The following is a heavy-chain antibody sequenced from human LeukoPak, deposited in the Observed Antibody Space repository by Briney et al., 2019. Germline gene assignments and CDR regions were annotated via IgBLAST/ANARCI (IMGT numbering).Heavy chain of an antibody. J-gene: IGHJ5*02. D-gene: IGHD4-23*01. CDR2: IKRDGSEK. Sequence: QSGGSLRLSCAASGLTFSNYWMSLVRQASGKGLEWVANIKRDGSEKYYVDSVKGRFTISRDNAKNSLYLQMNSLRAEDTAVYYCARGVGNKFDPWGPGTLVTVSS. V-gene: IGHV3-7*01. CDR1: GLTFSNYW. CDR3: ARGVGNKFDP.